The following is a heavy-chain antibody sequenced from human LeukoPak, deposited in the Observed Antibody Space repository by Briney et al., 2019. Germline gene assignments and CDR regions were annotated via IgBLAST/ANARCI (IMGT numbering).Heavy chain of an antibody. J-gene: IGHJ6*03. Sequence: GGSLRLSCAASGFTFSIYSMNWVRQAPGKGLEWVSSITGTSTYIYYADSVKGRFTISRDNAKNSLYLQMNSLRAEDTAVYYCAREGGLGYMDVWGKGTTVTVSS. V-gene: IGHV3-21*01. CDR1: GFTFSIYS. CDR3: AREGGLGYMDV. CDR2: ITGTSTYI. D-gene: IGHD6-6*01.